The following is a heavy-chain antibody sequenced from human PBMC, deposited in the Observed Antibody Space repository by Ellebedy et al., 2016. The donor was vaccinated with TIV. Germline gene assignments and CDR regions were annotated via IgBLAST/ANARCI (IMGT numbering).Heavy chain of an antibody. CDR1: GFTFSTYG. CDR2: ITGSSGST. Sequence: GESLKISXAASGFTFSTYGMNWVRQAPGKRLEWVSGITGSSGSTYYADSVKGRFTISRDNSKNTLYLQMNSLRAEDSAVYYCANAFSSLSRRVEGYWGQGTLVTVSS. J-gene: IGHJ4*02. V-gene: IGHV3-23*01. CDR3: ANAFSSLSRRVEGY. D-gene: IGHD6-6*01.